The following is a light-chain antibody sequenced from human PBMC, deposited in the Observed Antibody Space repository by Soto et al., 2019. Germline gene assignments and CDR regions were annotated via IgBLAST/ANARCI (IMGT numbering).Light chain of an antibody. CDR1: QSVSKNF. J-gene: IGKJ4*01. CDR2: GAS. V-gene: IGKV3-20*01. Sequence: EIVLTQSPGTLSLSPGERATLSCRASQSVSKNFLAWYQQKPGQAPRLLIRGASNRATGIPYRFSGSGSGTDFSLTIDRLEPEDLAVYFCQQYGSSPPTVGGGTNVAIK. CDR3: QQYGSSPPT.